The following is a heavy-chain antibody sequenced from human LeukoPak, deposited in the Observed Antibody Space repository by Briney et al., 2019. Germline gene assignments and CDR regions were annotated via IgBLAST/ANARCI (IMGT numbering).Heavy chain of an antibody. V-gene: IGHV1-2*02. J-gene: IGHJ5*02. CDR2: INPNSGGT. D-gene: IGHD6-19*01. CDR1: GYTFTGYY. CDR3: ARVPLSYAGYSGGPNWFDP. Sequence: EASVKVSCKASGYTFTGYYIHWVRQAPGQGLEWMGWINPNSGGTNYAQKFQGRVTMTRDTSISTAYMELSRLRSDDTAVYYCARVPLSYAGYSGGPNWFDPWGQGTLVTVSS.